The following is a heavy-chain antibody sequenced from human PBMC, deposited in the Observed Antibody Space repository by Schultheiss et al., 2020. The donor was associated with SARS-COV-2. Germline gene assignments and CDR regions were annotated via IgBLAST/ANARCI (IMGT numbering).Heavy chain of an antibody. CDR3: AREGGSYDHAFDI. J-gene: IGHJ3*02. Sequence: SETLSLTCTVSGGSISSGGYYWTWIRQHPGKGLEWIGYIYYSGSTYYNPSLKSRVTISVDTSENQFSLKLSSVTAADTAVYYCAREGGSYDHAFDIWGQGTMVTVSS. D-gene: IGHD1-26*01. CDR1: GGSISSGGYY. CDR2: IYYSGST. V-gene: IGHV4-31*03.